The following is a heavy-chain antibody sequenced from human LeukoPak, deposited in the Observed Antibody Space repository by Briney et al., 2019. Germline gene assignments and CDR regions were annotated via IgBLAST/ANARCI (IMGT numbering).Heavy chain of an antibody. CDR2: IYYSGST. CDR3: ASWVPFGRHTKYYFDY. D-gene: IGHD3-10*01. CDR1: GGSISSYY. Sequence: SXTLSLTCTVSGGSISSYYWSWIRQPPGKGLEWIGYIYYSGSTNYNPSLKSRVTISVDTSKNQFSLKLSSVTAADTAVYHCASWVPFGRHTKYYFDYWGQGTLVTVSS. V-gene: IGHV4-59*08. J-gene: IGHJ4*02.